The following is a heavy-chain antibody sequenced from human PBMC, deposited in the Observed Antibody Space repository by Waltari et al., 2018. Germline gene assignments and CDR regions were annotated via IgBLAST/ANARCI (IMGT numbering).Heavy chain of an antibody. D-gene: IGHD3-10*01. J-gene: IGHJ4*02. Sequence: QVQLQQLGAGLLTPSETLSLTCAVHGGSFSGYYWSWIRQPPGKGLEWIGEINHSGSTNYNPSLKSRVTISVDTSKNQFSLKLSSVTAADTAVYYCARGIGRSRRGDYWGQGTLVTVSS. CDR2: INHSGST. V-gene: IGHV4-34*01. CDR3: ARGIGRSRRGDY. CDR1: GGSFSGYY.